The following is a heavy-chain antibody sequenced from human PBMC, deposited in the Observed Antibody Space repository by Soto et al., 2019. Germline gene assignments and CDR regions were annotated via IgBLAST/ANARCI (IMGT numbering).Heavy chain of an antibody. CDR3: ARGTRISYYGMDV. D-gene: IGHD2-15*01. CDR2: IWYDGSNK. J-gene: IGHJ6*02. CDR1: GFTFSSYG. V-gene: IGHV3-33*01. Sequence: QVQLVESGGGVVQPGRSLRLSCAASGFTFSSYGMHWVRQAPGKGLEWVAGIWYDGSNKYYADSVKGRFTISRDNSKNTLYLHMNSLRAEDTAVYYCARGTRISYYGMDVWGQGTTVTVSS.